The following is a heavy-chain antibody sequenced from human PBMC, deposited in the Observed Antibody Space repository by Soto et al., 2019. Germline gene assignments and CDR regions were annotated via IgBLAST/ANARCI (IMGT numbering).Heavy chain of an antibody. CDR2: IIPMFGTA. V-gene: IGHV1-69*12. Sequence: QVQLVQSGAEVKKPESSVKVSCKAPGGTFSTYAISWVRQAPGQGLEWMGGIIPMFGTANYAQRFQDRVTMTADETTKKVYMELSSLISEDTAVYFCASGIQLWLRRINNGYSGWGQGTLVTVSS. CDR1: GGTFSTYA. J-gene: IGHJ4*02. D-gene: IGHD5-18*01. CDR3: ASGIQLWLRRINNGYSG.